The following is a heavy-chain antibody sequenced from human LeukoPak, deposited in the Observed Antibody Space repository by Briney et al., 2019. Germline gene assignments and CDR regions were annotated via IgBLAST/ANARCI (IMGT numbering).Heavy chain of an antibody. D-gene: IGHD4-17*01. J-gene: IGHJ1*01. CDR3: ASSTVTTSEYFQH. V-gene: IGHV3-7*01. CDR2: IKQDGSEK. Sequence: GGSLRLSCAASGFTFSSYWMSWVRQAPGKGLEWVANIKQDGSEKYYVDSVKGRFTISRDNAKNSLYLKMNSPRAEDTAVYYCASSTVTTSEYFQHWGQGTLVTVSS. CDR1: GFTFSSYW.